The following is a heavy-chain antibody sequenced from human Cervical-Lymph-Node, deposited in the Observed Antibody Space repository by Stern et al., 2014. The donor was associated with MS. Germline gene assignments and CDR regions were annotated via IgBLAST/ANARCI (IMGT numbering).Heavy chain of an antibody. Sequence: VQLVESGGGVVQPGRSLRLSCAASGFVFRRYALHWVRQAPGKGLEWVALISYDGRAKNYTDSVQGRFTVSRDNSNNTVDLEMNSLRLEDTAVDYCAKGGSGSYLDWGQGSLVTVSS. V-gene: IGHV3-30*04. CDR3: AKGGSGSYLD. D-gene: IGHD1-26*01. J-gene: IGHJ4*02. CDR1: GFVFRRYA. CDR2: ISYDGRAK.